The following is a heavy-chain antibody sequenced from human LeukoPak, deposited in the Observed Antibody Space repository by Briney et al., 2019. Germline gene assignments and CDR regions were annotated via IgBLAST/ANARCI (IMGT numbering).Heavy chain of an antibody. J-gene: IGHJ3*02. Sequence: SETLSLTCTVSGGSISSGSYYWSWIRQPAGKGLEWIGRIYTSGSTNYNPSLKSRVTISVDTSKNQFSLRLSSVTAADTAVYYCARDMGESGTYYGDAFDIWGQGTMVTVSS. CDR1: GGSISSGSYY. CDR2: IYTSGST. D-gene: IGHD1-26*01. V-gene: IGHV4-61*02. CDR3: ARDMGESGTYYGDAFDI.